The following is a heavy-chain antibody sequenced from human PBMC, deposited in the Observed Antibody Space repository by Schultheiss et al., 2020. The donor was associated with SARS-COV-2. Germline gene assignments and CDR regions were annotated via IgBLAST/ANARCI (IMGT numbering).Heavy chain of an antibody. J-gene: IGHJ6*03. CDR1: GGSFSGYY. Sequence: SQTLSLTCAVYGGSFSGYYWSWIRQPPGKGLEWIGEINHSGSTNYNPSLKSRVTISVDTSKNQFSLKLSSVTAADTAVYYCARQHHSSLYDFCSGSRKSNYYYYMDVWGKGTTVTVSS. CDR3: ARQHHSSLYDFCSGSRKSNYYYYMDV. CDR2: INHSGST. D-gene: IGHD3-3*01. V-gene: IGHV4-34*01.